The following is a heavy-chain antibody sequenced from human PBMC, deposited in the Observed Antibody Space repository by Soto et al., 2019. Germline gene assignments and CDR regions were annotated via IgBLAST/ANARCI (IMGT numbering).Heavy chain of an antibody. CDR2: IYYSGNT. D-gene: IGHD3-22*01. V-gene: IGHV4-39*01. CDR1: GGSISRSSCY. Sequence: SETLSLTCTVSGGSISRSSCYWGWIRQPPGKGLEWIGSIYYSGNTYYNPSLKSRVTISVDTSKNQFSLKLSSVTAADTAVYYCARHGLYYYESSGYYSRDHDAFDIWGQGTMVTVSS. J-gene: IGHJ3*02. CDR3: ARHGLYYYESSGYYSRDHDAFDI.